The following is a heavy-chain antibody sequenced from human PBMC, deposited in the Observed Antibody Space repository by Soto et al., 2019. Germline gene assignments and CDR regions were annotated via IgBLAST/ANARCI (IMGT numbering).Heavy chain of an antibody. V-gene: IGHV4-59*08. CDR2: IYYSGST. J-gene: IGHJ4*02. CDR3: ARHRWGCTNGVCHYYFDY. D-gene: IGHD2-8*01. CDR1: GGSISSYY. Sequence: QVQLQESGPGLVKPSETLSLTCTVSGGSISSYYWSWIRQPPGKGLEWIGYIYYSGSTNYNPSLKSRVTISVDTSKNQFSLKLSSVTAADTAVYYCARHRWGCTNGVCHYYFDYWGQGTLVTVSS.